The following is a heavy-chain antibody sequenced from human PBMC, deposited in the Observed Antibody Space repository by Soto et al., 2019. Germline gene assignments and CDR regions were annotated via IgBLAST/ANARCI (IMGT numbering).Heavy chain of an antibody. CDR2: IYYSGST. J-gene: IGHJ5*02. CDR3: ARAQGSGFLVP. V-gene: IGHV4-30-4*01. CDR1: GGSVSSGDYY. D-gene: IGHD3-10*01. Sequence: SETLSLTCTVSGGSVSSGDYYWSWIRQPPGKGLEWIGYIYYSGSTYYNPSLKSRVTISVDTSKNQFSLKLSSVTAADTAVYYCARAQGSGFLVPWGQETLVTVS.